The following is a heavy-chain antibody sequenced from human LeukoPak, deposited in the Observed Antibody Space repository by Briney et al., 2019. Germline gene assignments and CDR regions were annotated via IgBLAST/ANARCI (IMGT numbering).Heavy chain of an antibody. V-gene: IGHV3-23*01. CDR1: GFSFSSYA. Sequence: GGSLRLSCATSGFSFSSYAMSWVRQAPGKGLEWVSAMSSSDDGRYYAASVRGRFTISRDTSRSTLYLQMNSLRAEDAAVYYCAKFSRATDSYWGQGTLVTVSS. CDR2: MSSSDDGR. CDR3: AKFSRATDSY. J-gene: IGHJ4*02. D-gene: IGHD2-15*01.